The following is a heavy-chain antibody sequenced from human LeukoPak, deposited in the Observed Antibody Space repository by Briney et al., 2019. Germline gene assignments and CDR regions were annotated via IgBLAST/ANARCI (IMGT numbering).Heavy chain of an antibody. CDR2: IYYSGST. Sequence: SETLSLTCAVSGGSISSSSYYWGWIRQPPGKGLEWIGSIYYSGSTYYNPSLKSRVTISVDTSKNQFSLKLSSVTAADAAVYYCVRLFSSNFFGVVIDYWGQGTLVTVSS. J-gene: IGHJ4*02. D-gene: IGHD3-3*01. V-gene: IGHV4-39*01. CDR1: GGSISSSSYY. CDR3: VRLFSSNFFGVVIDY.